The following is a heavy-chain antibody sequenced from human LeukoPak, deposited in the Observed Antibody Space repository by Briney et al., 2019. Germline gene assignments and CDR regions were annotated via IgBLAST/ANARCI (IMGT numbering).Heavy chain of an antibody. Sequence: GKSVRHSCSASGFTLRSYGMQWVPPAPGKGLEGGAGISYDGSNKYQADPVKGRFTISRDNYKNMLHLQKISLSAEDTVVYCCAKARYAPYYYSVTGYIDPRRARKAPDYWGQRTLVT. CDR3: AKARYAPYYYSVTGYIDPRRARKAPDY. J-gene: IGHJ4*02. V-gene: IGHV3-30*18. D-gene: IGHD3-9*01. CDR1: GFTLRSYG. CDR2: ISYDGSNK.